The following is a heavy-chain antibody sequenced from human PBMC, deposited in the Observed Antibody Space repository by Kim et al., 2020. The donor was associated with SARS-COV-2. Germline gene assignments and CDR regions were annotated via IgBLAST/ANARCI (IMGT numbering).Heavy chain of an antibody. Sequence: GESLKISCKASGYSFTSYWIGWVRQMPGKGLEWMGIIYPGDSNTRYSPSFQGQVTISADKSIGTAYLQWNSLKASDTATYYCARGETQYYWGQGTPVTVSS. J-gene: IGHJ4*02. V-gene: IGHV5-51*01. CDR3: ARGETQYY. D-gene: IGHD3-10*01. CDR1: GYSFTSYW. CDR2: IYPGDSNT.